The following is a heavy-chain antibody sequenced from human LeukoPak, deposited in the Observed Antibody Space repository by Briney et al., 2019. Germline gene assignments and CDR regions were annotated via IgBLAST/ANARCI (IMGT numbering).Heavy chain of an antibody. V-gene: IGHV5-51*01. CDR2: IYPADSDT. Sequence: GESLQISCKGSGYRFASFWIGWVRQMPGKGLEWMGVIYPADSDTRYSPSFQGQVTISADKSTSTAYLQWSTLKASDTAIYYCARQSAAARYTNWFDPWGQGTLVTVSS. CDR1: GYRFASFW. D-gene: IGHD2-2*01. J-gene: IGHJ5*02. CDR3: ARQSAAARYTNWFDP.